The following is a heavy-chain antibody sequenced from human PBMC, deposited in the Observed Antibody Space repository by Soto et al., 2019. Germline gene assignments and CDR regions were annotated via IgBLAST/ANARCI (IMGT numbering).Heavy chain of an antibody. V-gene: IGHV1-2*02. Sequence: ASVKVSCKASGYTFTAFCIDWVRQAPGQGLEWMGWINPHSGATKFAQPFQGRLTMTTDTSISTAYMELTRLRSDDTALYCCAKQKNSPSAWFDSWGQGXQVTVYS. CDR1: GYTFTAFC. J-gene: IGHJ5*01. CDR2: INPHSGAT. CDR3: AKQKNSPSAWFDS. D-gene: IGHD4-4*01.